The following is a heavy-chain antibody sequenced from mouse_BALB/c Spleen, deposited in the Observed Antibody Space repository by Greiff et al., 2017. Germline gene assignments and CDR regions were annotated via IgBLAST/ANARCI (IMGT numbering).Heavy chain of an antibody. CDR2: ISSGGSYT. CDR1: GFTFSSYA. J-gene: IGHJ2*01. V-gene: IGHV5-9-3*01. D-gene: IGHD1-1*01. CDR3: ARAGAYYGSSYDYFDY. Sequence: EVQGVESGGGLVKPGGSLKLSCAASGFTFSSYAMSWVRQTPEKRLEWVATISSGGSYTYYPDSVKGRFTISRDNAKNTLYLQMSSLRSEDTAMYYCARAGAYYGSSYDYFDYWGQGTTLTVSS.